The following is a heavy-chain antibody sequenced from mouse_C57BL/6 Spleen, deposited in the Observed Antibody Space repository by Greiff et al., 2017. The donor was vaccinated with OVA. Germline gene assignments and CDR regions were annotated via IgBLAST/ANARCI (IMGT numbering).Heavy chain of an antibody. D-gene: IGHD4-1*02. CDR3: ASHNWEVSYFDY. Sequence: EVKLVESGGGLVQPGGSLSLSCAASGFTFTDYYMSWVRQPPGKALEWLGFIRNKANGYTTEYSASVKGRFTISRDNSQSILYLQMNALRAEDSATYYCASHNWEVSYFDYWGQGTTLTVSS. CDR2: IRNKANGYTT. V-gene: IGHV7-3*01. J-gene: IGHJ2*01. CDR1: GFTFTDYY.